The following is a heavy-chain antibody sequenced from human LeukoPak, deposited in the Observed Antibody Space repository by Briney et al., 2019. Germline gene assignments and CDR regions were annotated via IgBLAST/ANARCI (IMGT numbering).Heavy chain of an antibody. CDR1: GGSIKNYY. CDR3: ASLRYCSSTSCSNGYYYYGMDV. J-gene: IGHJ6*04. V-gene: IGHV4-34*01. CDR2: INHSGST. D-gene: IGHD2-2*01. Sequence: PSETLSLTCTVSGGSIKNYYWIWIRQSPGKGLEWIGEINHSGSTNYNPSLKSRVTISVDTSKNQFSLKLSSVTAADTAVYYCASLRYCSSTSCSNGYYYYGMDVWGKGTTVTVSS.